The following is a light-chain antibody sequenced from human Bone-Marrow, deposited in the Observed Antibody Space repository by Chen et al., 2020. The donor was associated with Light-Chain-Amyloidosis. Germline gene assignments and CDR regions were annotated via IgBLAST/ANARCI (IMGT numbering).Light chain of an antibody. V-gene: IGKV2-30*01. Sequence: MSQPPLILSSTLVHPASITCRSSQSLVYSYGNAYLSWFQQRPGQSTRRLIYKVSNRESGVPDRFSGSASGNDFTLKISRVEAEDVGIYYCMRGTHWPWTFGQGTKVEIK. CDR1: QSLVYSYGNAY. CDR2: KVS. CDR3: MRGTHWPWT. J-gene: IGKJ1*01.